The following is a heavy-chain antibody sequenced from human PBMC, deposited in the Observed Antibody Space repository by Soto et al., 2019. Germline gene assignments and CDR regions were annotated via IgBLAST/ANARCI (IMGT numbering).Heavy chain of an antibody. V-gene: IGHV4-34*01. Sequence: SETLSLTCAVYGGTFSGYYWSWIRQPLGKGLEWIGEINHSGSTNYNPSLKSRVTISVDTSKNQFSLKLSSVTAADTAVYYCARLGITIFGVVSRWFDPWGQGTLVTV. D-gene: IGHD3-3*01. CDR1: GGTFSGYY. CDR2: INHSGST. J-gene: IGHJ5*02. CDR3: ARLGITIFGVVSRWFDP.